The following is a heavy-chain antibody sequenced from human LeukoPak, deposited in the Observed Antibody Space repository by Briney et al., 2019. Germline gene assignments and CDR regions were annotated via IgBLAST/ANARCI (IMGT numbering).Heavy chain of an antibody. Sequence: SQTLSLTCVISGDSASSNIATWNWIRQSPSRGLEWLGRTYYRSQWYYDYAVPVRSRITINPDTSKNQFSLQLSSVTPEDTAVYFCARERSSWYYLDYWGQGMLVTVSS. D-gene: IGHD6-13*01. CDR3: ARERSSWYYLDY. J-gene: IGHJ4*02. CDR1: GDSASSNIAT. CDR2: TYYRSQWYY. V-gene: IGHV6-1*01.